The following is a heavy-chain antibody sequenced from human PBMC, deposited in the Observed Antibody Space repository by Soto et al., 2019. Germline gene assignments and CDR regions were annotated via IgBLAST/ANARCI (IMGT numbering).Heavy chain of an antibody. CDR3: ATTYCGGDCQIDY. V-gene: IGHV1-69*13. CDR1: GGTFSSYA. CDR2: IIPIFGTA. J-gene: IGHJ4*02. Sequence: SVEVSCKXSGGTFSSYAISWVRQAPGQGLEWMGGIIPIFGTANYAQKFQGRVTITADESTSTAYMELSSLRSEDTAVYYCATTYCGGDCQIDYWGQGTLVTVSS. D-gene: IGHD2-21*02.